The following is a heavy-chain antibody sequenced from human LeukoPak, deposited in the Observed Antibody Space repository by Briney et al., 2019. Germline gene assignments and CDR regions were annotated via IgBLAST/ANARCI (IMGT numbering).Heavy chain of an antibody. CDR3: AKAPVTTCRGAYCYPFDY. Sequence: GGSLRLSCAASGFIFSNYAVHWVRQAPGKGLQWVAVISYDGTIKYYADSVKGRFTISRDSSKNTLFLQMNRLRPEDAAVYYCAKAPVTTCRGAYCYPFDYWGQGTLVTVSS. D-gene: IGHD2-21*01. V-gene: IGHV3-30*04. CDR2: ISYDGTIK. J-gene: IGHJ4*02. CDR1: GFIFSNYA.